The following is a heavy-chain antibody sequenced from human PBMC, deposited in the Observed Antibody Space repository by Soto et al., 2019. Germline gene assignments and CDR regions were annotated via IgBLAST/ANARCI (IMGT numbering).Heavy chain of an antibody. J-gene: IGHJ5*02. CDR2: IKSKTDGGTT. V-gene: IGHV3-15*01. D-gene: IGHD3-16*01. CDR1: GFTFSNAW. CDR3: TTERITLRSVAFDP. Sequence: EVQLVESGGGLVKPGGSLRLSCAASGFTFSNAWMSWVRQAPGKGLEWVGRIKSKTDGGTTDYAAPVKGRFTISRDDSKNTLYLQMNSLKTEDTAVYYCTTERITLRSVAFDPWGQGTLVTVSS.